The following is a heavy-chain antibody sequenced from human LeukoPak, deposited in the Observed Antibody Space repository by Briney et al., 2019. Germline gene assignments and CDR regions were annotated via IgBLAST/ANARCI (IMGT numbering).Heavy chain of an antibody. CDR3: AKDPYYDSSGYSLYYFDY. D-gene: IGHD3-22*01. CDR2: ISGSGGST. Sequence: GGSPRLSCAASGFTFSSYAMSWVRQAPGKGLEWVSAISGSGGSTYYADSVKGRFTISRDNSKNTLYLQMNSLRAEDTAVYYCAKDPYYDSSGYSLYYFDYWGQGTLVTVSS. CDR1: GFTFSSYA. V-gene: IGHV3-23*01. J-gene: IGHJ4*02.